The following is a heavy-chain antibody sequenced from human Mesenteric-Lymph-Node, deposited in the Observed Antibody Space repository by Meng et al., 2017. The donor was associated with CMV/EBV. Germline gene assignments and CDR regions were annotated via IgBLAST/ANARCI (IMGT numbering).Heavy chain of an antibody. CDR3: ARDYMGSAFFG. D-gene: IGHD3-3*01. V-gene: IGHV4-61*01. CDR2: ISYSGST. J-gene: IGHJ4*02. Sequence: SETLSLTCTVSSDSVSSGTYYWSWLRQPPGKGLEWIGYISYSGSTNYNPSLKSRVTISVDTSKNQFSLKLSSVTAADTAVYYCARDYMGSAFFGWGQGTLVTVSS. CDR1: SDSVSSGTYY.